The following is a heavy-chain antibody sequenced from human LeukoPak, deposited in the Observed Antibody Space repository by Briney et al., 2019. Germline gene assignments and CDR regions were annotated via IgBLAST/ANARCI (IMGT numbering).Heavy chain of an antibody. CDR3: AKSITVFGVIIIGDFDY. D-gene: IGHD3-3*01. CDR1: GFTFSSYG. Sequence: PGGSLRLSCATSGFTFSSYGMHWVRQAPGKGLEWVTSILYDGTNKYYADSVKGRFTISRDNSKNTLFLQMNSLRAEDTAVYYCAKSITVFGVIIIGDFDYWGQGTLVTVSS. J-gene: IGHJ4*02. V-gene: IGHV3-30*02. CDR2: ILYDGTNK.